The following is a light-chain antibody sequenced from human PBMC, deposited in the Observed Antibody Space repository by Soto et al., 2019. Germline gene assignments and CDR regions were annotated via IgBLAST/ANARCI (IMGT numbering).Light chain of an antibody. J-gene: IGLJ1*01. CDR3: SSYTSSSLYV. CDR2: ANT. Sequence: QSVLTQPPSVSGAPGQRVTISCTGSSSNIGAGYDVHWYQQLPGTAPKLLIYANTNRPSGVPDRFSGSKSGNTASLTISGLQAEDEADYYCSSYTSSSLYVFGTGTKVTVL. CDR1: SSNIGAGYD. V-gene: IGLV1-40*01.